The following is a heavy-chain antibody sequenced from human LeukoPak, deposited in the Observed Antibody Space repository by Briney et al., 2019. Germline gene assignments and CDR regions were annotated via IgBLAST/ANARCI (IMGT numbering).Heavy chain of an antibody. Sequence: GESLRLSCTASGFTVTTYYMSWVRQAPGKGLEWVSVMYTGGTTYYADSVKGRFTISREYSKNTLYLQMNSLSAEDTAVYYCARDRSGYDYTAFDIWGQGTMVIVS. CDR3: ARDRSGYDYTAFDI. J-gene: IGHJ3*02. D-gene: IGHD5-12*01. CDR2: MYTGGTT. V-gene: IGHV3-53*01. CDR1: GFTVTTYY.